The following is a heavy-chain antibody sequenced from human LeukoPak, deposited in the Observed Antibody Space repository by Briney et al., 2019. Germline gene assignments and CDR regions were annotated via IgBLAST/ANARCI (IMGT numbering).Heavy chain of an antibody. Sequence: PSETLSLTCTVSGGSFSSYYWSWIRQPPGKGLEWIGYIYYSGSTNYNPSLKSRVTISVDTSKNQFSLKLSSVTAADTAVYYCARGSTYYYDSRGAFDIWGQGTMVTVSS. J-gene: IGHJ3*02. V-gene: IGHV4-59*08. D-gene: IGHD3-22*01. CDR2: IYYSGST. CDR1: GGSFSSYY. CDR3: ARGSTYYYDSRGAFDI.